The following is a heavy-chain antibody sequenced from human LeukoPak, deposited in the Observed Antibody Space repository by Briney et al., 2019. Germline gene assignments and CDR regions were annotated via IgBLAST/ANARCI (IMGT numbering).Heavy chain of an antibody. CDR3: ARDQEWELPGG. Sequence: NPSETLSLTCTVSGYSISSGYYWGWIRQPPGKGLEWIGSIYHSGSTYYNPSLKSRVTISVDTSKNQFSLKLSSVTAADTAVYYCARDQEWELPGGWGQGTLVTVSS. CDR2: IYHSGST. CDR1: GYSISSGYY. D-gene: IGHD1-26*01. V-gene: IGHV4-38-2*02. J-gene: IGHJ4*02.